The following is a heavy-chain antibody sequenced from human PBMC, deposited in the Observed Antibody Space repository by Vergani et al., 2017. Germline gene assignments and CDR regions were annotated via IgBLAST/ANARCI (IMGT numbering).Heavy chain of an antibody. Sequence: QVQLQESGPGLVKPSQTLSLTCTVSGGSINSHNYYWSWIRQPAGKGLEWIWRIHTSGSTNYNPSLKSRVTMSEDTSKNKFSLNLNSVTAADTAVYFCARGSCLGGSCFKPLFDYWGQGILVTVSS. CDR1: GGSINSHNYY. CDR2: IHTSGST. J-gene: IGHJ4*02. CDR3: ARGSCLGGSCFKPLFDY. V-gene: IGHV4-61*02. D-gene: IGHD2-15*01.